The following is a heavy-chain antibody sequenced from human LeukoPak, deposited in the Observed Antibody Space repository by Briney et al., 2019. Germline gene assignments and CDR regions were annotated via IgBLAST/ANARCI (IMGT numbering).Heavy chain of an antibody. Sequence: GGSLRLSCAASGLTFSSYAMSWVRQAPGKGLEWVSAISGSGGSTYYADSVKGRFTVSRDNSKNTLYLQMNSLRAEDTAVYYCAKDLGDYYGSGSNTLVDWGQGTLVTVSS. D-gene: IGHD3-10*01. CDR2: ISGSGGST. V-gene: IGHV3-23*01. J-gene: IGHJ4*02. CDR3: AKDLGDYYGSGSNTLVD. CDR1: GLTFSSYA.